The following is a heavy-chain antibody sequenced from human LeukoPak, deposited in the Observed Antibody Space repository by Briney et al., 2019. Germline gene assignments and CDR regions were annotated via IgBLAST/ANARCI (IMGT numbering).Heavy chain of an antibody. CDR1: GFTFSSYG. CDR2: IWYDGSNK. Sequence: GGSLRLPCAASGFTFSSYGMHWVRQAPGKGLEWVAVIWYDGSNKYCADSVKGRFTISRDNSKNTLYLQMNSLRAEDTAVYYCARGTGIRTYFDYWGQGTLVTVSS. V-gene: IGHV3-33*01. D-gene: IGHD1-1*01. CDR3: ARGTGIRTYFDY. J-gene: IGHJ4*02.